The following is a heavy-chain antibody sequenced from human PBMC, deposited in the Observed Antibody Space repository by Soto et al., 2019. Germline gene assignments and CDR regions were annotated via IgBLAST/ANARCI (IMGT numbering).Heavy chain of an antibody. D-gene: IGHD6-13*01. CDR3: VRDDGVAAAGPYYYYAMDV. CDR2: IWYDESNK. V-gene: IGHV3-33*01. Sequence: QVQLVESGGGVVRPGRSLRLSCAASGFAFNRFGVHWVRQAPGKGLEWVAVIWYDESNKFYADSVKGRFSISRDNSKNRLYRQMNSLRAEDTAVYYCVRDDGVAAAGPYYYYAMDVWGQGTTVIVSS. CDR1: GFAFNRFG. J-gene: IGHJ6*02.